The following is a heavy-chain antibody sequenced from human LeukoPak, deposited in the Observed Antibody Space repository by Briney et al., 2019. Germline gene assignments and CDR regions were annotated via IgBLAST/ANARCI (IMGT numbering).Heavy chain of an antibody. V-gene: IGHV4-59*02. J-gene: IGHJ4*02. D-gene: IGHD1-26*01. CDR1: GASVNTDY. CDR3: ARDRGEGRERPFDY. CDR2: TYNSGST. Sequence: PSETLSLTCTVSGASVNTDYWSWIRQPPGKGLECIGYTYNSGSTNYNPSLKSRVTISVDTSKNHFSLRLTSVTAADTAMYYCARDRGEGRERPFDYWGRGTLVTVSS.